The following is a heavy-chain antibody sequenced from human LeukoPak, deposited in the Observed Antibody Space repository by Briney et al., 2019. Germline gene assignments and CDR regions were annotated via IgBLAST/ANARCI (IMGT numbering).Heavy chain of an antibody. V-gene: IGHV4-39*07. CDR1: GGSISSSSYY. J-gene: IGHJ3*01. D-gene: IGHD3-22*01. Sequence: SETLSLTCTVSGGSISSSSYYWGWIRQPPGKGLEWIGSIYYSGSTYYNPSLKSRVIISVDKSKNQFSLKVTSVTAADTAMYCARDQRYYDSSGYPEDGFDVWGQGTMVTVSS. CDR3: ARDQRYYDSSGYPEDGFDV. CDR2: IYYSGST.